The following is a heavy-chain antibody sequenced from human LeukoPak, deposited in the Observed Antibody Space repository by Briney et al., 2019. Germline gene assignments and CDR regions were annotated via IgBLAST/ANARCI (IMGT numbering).Heavy chain of an antibody. J-gene: IGHJ3*01. CDR3: AAFYYLGSPNVV. V-gene: IGHV3-48*03. CDR1: GFALNTYE. CDR2: IDSGGRTT. D-gene: IGHD3-10*01. Sequence: PGGSLRLSRVASGFALNTYEMNWVRQAPGEGLEWISYIDSGGRTTDYADPVKGRFIISRDNAKNSLYLQMNSMSAEDTAIYHCAAFYYLGSPNVVWGQGTLVTVPS.